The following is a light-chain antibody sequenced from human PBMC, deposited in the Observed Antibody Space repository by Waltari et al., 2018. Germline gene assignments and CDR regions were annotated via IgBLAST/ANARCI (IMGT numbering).Light chain of an antibody. V-gene: IGLV2-11*01. Sequence: QSALTQPRSVSGSPGQSVTIPCTGTSSDVGGHNYVSWYQQHPGKAPKLMIYDVTKRPSGVPDRFSGSKSGNTASLTISGLQAEEEADYYCSSYAGRYTLLFGAGTKLTVL. CDR3: SSYAGRYTLL. CDR1: SSDVGGHNY. J-gene: IGLJ2*01. CDR2: DVT.